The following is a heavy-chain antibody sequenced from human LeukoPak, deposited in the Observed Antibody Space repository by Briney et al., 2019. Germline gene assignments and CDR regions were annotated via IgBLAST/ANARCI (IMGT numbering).Heavy chain of an antibody. CDR2: ISAYNGNT. CDR1: GYTFTSYG. CDR3: ASARGYSGRLDY. J-gene: IGHJ4*02. Sequence: ASVTVSFKASGYTFTSYGISWVRQAPGQGLEWMGWISAYNGNTNYAQKLQGRVTMTTDTSTSTAYMELRSLRSDDTAVYCCASARGYSGRLDYWGQGTLVTVSS. D-gene: IGHD1-26*01. V-gene: IGHV1-18*01.